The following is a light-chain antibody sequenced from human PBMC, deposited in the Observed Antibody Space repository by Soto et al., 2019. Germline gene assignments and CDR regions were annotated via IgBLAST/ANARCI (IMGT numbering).Light chain of an antibody. CDR2: EVS. J-gene: IGLJ1*01. CDR3: SSYAGNRNIYV. CDR1: SSDVGASKN. V-gene: IGLV2-8*01. Sequence: LTQPPSASGSPGQSVTLSFTGTSSDVGASKNVSRYQQHPGEAPQLMIYEVSQRPSEVPDRFSGSKSGNTAYLTLCGLQAEDEADYYCSSYAGNRNIYVFGPGTKVTVL.